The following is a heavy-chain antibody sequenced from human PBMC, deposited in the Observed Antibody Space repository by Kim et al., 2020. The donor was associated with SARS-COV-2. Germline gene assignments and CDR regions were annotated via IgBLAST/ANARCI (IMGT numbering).Heavy chain of an antibody. Sequence: VKGRFTNSRDNSKNTLYLQMNSLRAEDTAVYYCARGPVPRSYYYYYGMDVWGQGTTVTVSS. D-gene: IGHD2-2*01. CDR3: ARGPVPRSYYYYYGMDV. J-gene: IGHJ6*02. V-gene: IGHV3-53*01.